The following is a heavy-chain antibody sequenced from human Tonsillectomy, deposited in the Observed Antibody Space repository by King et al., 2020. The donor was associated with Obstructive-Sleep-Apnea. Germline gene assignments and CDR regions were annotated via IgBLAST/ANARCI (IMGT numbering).Heavy chain of an antibody. V-gene: IGHV1-18*01. D-gene: IGHD6-19*01. CDR3: ARDQYSSSSRFFDL. CDR2: ISTYNGNP. Sequence: VQLVESGAEVKKPGASVKVSCRASGYTFTTYGISWVRQAPGQGLEWMGWISTYNGNPNYAQKLQGRVTVTTDTSTSSAYMELRSLRSDDTAVYYCARDQYSSSSRFFDLWGQGTLVTVSS. J-gene: IGHJ4*02. CDR1: GYTFTTYG.